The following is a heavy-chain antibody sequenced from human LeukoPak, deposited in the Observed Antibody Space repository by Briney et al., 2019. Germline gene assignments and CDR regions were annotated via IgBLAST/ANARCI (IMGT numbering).Heavy chain of an antibody. J-gene: IGHJ4*02. Sequence: PGGSLRLSCAASGFTFGSYWMHWVRQVPGKGLVSVSRINSDGSSTSYADSVKGRFTISRDNTKNTLYLQMNSLRAEDTAVYYCALCSLRYSSGSYVFDYWGQGALVTVSS. CDR2: INSDGSST. CDR3: ALCSLRYSSGSYVFDY. V-gene: IGHV3-74*01. D-gene: IGHD6-19*01. CDR1: GFTFGSYW.